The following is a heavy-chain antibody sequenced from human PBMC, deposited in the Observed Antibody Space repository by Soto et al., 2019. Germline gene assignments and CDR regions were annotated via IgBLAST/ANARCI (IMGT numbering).Heavy chain of an antibody. CDR2: IYYSGST. J-gene: IGHJ4*02. CDR3: ARVGIAVAGALDY. D-gene: IGHD6-19*01. V-gene: IGHV4-59*01. Sequence: QVQLQESGPGLVKPSETLSLTCTVSGGSISSYYWSWIRQPPGKGLEWIGYIYYSGSTNYNPSLKSRVTISVDTSKNQFSLKLSSVTAADTAVYYCARVGIAVAGALDYWGQGTLVTVSS. CDR1: GGSISSYY.